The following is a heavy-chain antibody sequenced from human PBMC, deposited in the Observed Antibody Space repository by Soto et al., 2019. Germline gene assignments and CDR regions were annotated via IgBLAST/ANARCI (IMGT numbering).Heavy chain of an antibody. Sequence: GASVKVSCKASGYTFTGYYMHWVRQAPGQGLEWMGWINPHSGGTNYAQKFQGWVNMTRDTSISTAYMELSRLRSDDTAVYYCARGGRGVRGYYFDYWGQGTLVTVSS. J-gene: IGHJ4*02. CDR3: ARGGRGVRGYYFDY. D-gene: IGHD2-8*01. CDR2: INPHSGGT. CDR1: GYTFTGYY. V-gene: IGHV1-2*04.